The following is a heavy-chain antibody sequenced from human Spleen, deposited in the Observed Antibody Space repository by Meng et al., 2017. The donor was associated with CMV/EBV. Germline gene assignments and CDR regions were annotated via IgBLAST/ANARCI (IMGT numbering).Heavy chain of an antibody. Sequence: GESLKISCAACAFTFSSYTMILVRQDTGKGLEWVASISSTSSYIYYADSVKGRFTISRDNAKKSLYLQMNSLRAEGTAVYYCARASSIAAYDSYYYGMDVWGQGTTVTVSS. J-gene: IGHJ6*02. V-gene: IGHV3-21*01. CDR3: ARASSIAAYDSYYYGMDV. CDR2: ISSTSSYI. D-gene: IGHD6-6*01. CDR1: AFTFSSYT.